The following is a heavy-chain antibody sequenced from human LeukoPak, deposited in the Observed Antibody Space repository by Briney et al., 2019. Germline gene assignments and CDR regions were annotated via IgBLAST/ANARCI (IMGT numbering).Heavy chain of an antibody. CDR3: ARGQDGHSSYYFDY. CDR1: GYTFTGYY. CDR2: INPNSGGT. D-gene: IGHD6-13*01. J-gene: IGHJ4*02. V-gene: IGHV1-2*02. Sequence: ASVKVSCKASGYTFTGYYMHWVRQAPGQGLEWMGWINPNSGGTNYAQKFQGRVTMTRDTSISTAYMELSRLRSDDTAVYYCARGQDGHSSYYFDYWGQGTLVTVSS.